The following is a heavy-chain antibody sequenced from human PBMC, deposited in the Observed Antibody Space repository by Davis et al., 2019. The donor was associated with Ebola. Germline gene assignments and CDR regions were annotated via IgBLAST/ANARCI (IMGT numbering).Heavy chain of an antibody. J-gene: IGHJ4*02. CDR3: ARDHHRPDYGDSVFDY. CDR2: ISAYNGNT. CDR1: GFTFTSYG. D-gene: IGHD4-17*01. Sequence: ASVKVSCKASGFTFTSYGITWVRQAPGQGLEWMGWISAYNGNTNYAQKLQGRVTMTTDTSTSTAYMELRSLRSDDTAVYYCARDHHRPDYGDSVFDYWGQGTLVTVSS. V-gene: IGHV1-18*01.